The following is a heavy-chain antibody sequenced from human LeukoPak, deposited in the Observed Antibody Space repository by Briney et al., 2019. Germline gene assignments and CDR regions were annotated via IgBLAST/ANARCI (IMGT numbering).Heavy chain of an antibody. J-gene: IGHJ3*02. V-gene: IGHV4-34*01. CDR1: RGSFSGDY. D-gene: IGHD1-1*01. CDR3: ARMRDNWNVCVFDI. CDR2: INHSGSA. Sequence: ASETLSLTCGVYRGSFSGDYWSWVRQPPGKGLEWIGEINHSGSASYNPSLKSRVTISVDTSKIQFSLKLSSVTATDTAVYYCARMRDNWNVCVFDIWGQGTMVTVSS.